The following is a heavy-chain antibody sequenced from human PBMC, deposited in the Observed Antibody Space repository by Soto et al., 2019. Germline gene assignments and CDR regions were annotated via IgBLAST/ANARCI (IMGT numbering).Heavy chain of an antibody. D-gene: IGHD1-26*01. CDR1: GYSFTNYI. Sequence: QVQLVQSGADVKKPGASVKVSCKASGYSFTNYIITWVRQAPGQGLEWMGWISPYNGNTDYAQNLLGRVTMTTDTSTSTVYMELRSLRSDDTAVYYCARESQTWGLCKYFDRLGRGTLVTVSS. J-gene: IGHJ2*01. CDR3: ARESQTWGLCKYFDR. V-gene: IGHV1-18*01. CDR2: ISPYNGNT.